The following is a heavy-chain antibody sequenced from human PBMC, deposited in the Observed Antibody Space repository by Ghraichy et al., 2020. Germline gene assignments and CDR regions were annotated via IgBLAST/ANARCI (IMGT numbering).Heavy chain of an antibody. CDR3: ARVPLNHAYYYYTMDV. Sequence: ESLNISCAVYGGSFSGYYWSWIRQPPGKGLEWIGEINHSGSTNYNPSLKSRVTISLDTSKNQFSLKLSSMTAADTAVYFCARVPLNHAYYYYTMDVWGQGTTVTVSS. V-gene: IGHV4-34*01. CDR1: GGSFSGYY. CDR2: INHSGST. J-gene: IGHJ6*02.